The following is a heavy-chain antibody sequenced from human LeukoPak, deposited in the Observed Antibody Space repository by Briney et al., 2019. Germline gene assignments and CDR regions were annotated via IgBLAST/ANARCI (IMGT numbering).Heavy chain of an antibody. V-gene: IGHV4-4*02. CDR1: GGSISSSNW. CDR2: IYHSGST. D-gene: IGHD3-16*02. CDR3: AREKYDYVWGSYRWGLDY. J-gene: IGHJ4*02. Sequence: PSGTLSLTCAVSGGSISSSNWWSWVRPPPGKGLEWIGEIYHSGSTNYNPSLKSRVTISVDKSKNQFSLKLSSVTAADTAVYYCAREKYDYVWGSYRWGLDYWGQGTLVTVSS.